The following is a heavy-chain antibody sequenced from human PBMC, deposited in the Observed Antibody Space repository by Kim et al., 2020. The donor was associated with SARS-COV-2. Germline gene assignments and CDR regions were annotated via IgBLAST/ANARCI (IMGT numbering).Heavy chain of an antibody. V-gene: IGHV6-1*01. CDR3: ARDRAYCGGDCFFPLRREVGYGMDV. Sequence: SQTLSLTCAISGDSVSSNSAAWNWIRQSPSRGLEWLGRTYYRSKWYNDYAVSVKSRITINPDTSKNQFSLQLNSVTPEDTAVYYCARDRAYCGGDCFFPLRREVGYGMDVWGQGTTVTVSS. CDR2: TYYRSKWYN. J-gene: IGHJ6*02. CDR1: GDSVSSNSAA. D-gene: IGHD2-21*02.